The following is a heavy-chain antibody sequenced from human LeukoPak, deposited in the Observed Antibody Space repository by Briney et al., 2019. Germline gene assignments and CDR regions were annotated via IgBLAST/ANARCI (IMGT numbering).Heavy chain of an antibody. V-gene: IGHV1-69*13. J-gene: IGHJ4*02. Sequence: SVNVSCKASRGTFSSYAISWVRQAPGQGLEWMGGIIPFFGTANYAQKFQGRVTITADESTSTAYMELSSLRSEDTAVYYSARANTYYDYVWGSYRSVDYFDYWGQGTLSPSPQ. D-gene: IGHD3-16*02. CDR3: ARANTYYDYVWGSYRSVDYFDY. CDR2: IIPFFGTA. CDR1: RGTFSSYA.